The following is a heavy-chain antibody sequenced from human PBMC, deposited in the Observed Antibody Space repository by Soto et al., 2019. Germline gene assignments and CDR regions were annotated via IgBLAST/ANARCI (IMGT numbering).Heavy chain of an antibody. D-gene: IGHD3-9*01. J-gene: IGHJ4*02. CDR1: GGSITSDTYY. CDR2: IYYRGNT. V-gene: IGHV4-39*01. CDR3: ARLEGLATISYYFDY. Sequence: SETLSLTCTVSGGSITSDTYYWAWVRQTPGKGLEWIGSIYYRGNTYYNPSLKTRVTISLDKSKSQFSLKLNSVTAADSAVYFCARLEGLATISYYFDYWGQGTLVTVSS.